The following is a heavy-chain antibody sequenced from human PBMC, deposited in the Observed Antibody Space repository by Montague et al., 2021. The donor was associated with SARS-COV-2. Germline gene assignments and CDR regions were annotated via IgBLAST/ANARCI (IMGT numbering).Heavy chain of an antibody. J-gene: IGHJ6*02. CDR3: ARDKVPDYYYYYYGMDV. V-gene: IGHV3-21*01. Sequence: SLRLFCAASGFTFSSYSMNWVRQAPGKGLDLFSSISSSSSYIYYADSVKGRFTISRDNAKNSLYLQMNSLRAEDTAVYYCARDKVPDYYYYYYGMDVWGQGTTVTVSS. CDR1: GFTFSSYS. CDR2: ISSSSSYI.